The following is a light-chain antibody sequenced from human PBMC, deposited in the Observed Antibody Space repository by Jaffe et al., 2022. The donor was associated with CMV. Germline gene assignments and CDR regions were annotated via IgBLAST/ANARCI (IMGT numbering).Light chain of an antibody. CDR2: RND. Sequence: QSLLTQPPSASGTPGQRVTISCSGSSSNIGGNFVYWYQQLPGTAPKLLIYRNDQRPSGVPDRFSGSKSGTSASLAVSGLRSDDEADYYCAAWDDSLSGVVFGGGTKLTVL. CDR3: AAWDDSLSGVV. V-gene: IGLV1-47*01. CDR1: SSNIGGNF. J-gene: IGLJ2*01.